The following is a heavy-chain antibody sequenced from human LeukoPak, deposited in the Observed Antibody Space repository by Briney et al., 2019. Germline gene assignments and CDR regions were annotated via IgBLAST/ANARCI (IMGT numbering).Heavy chain of an antibody. CDR2: IISDGSNT. Sequence: GGSLRLSCAASGITFSSYWMHWVRQAPGKGLVWVSRIISDGSNTNYADSVKGRFTISRDNAKNTLYLHMNSLRAEDTAVYYCARGGRIQLERRGYFDYWGQGTLVTVSS. D-gene: IGHD1-1*01. V-gene: IGHV3-74*01. J-gene: IGHJ4*02. CDR1: GITFSSYW. CDR3: ARGGRIQLERRGYFDY.